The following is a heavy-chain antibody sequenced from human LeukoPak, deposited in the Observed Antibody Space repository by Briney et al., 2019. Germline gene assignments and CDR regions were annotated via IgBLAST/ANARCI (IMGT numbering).Heavy chain of an antibody. CDR3: ARHLDPGIAAAGFDY. CDR2: IYYSGST. J-gene: IGHJ4*02. D-gene: IGHD6-13*01. Sequence: PSETLSLTCTVSGGSISSSSYYWSWIRQPPGKGLEWIGYIYYSGSTNYNPSLKSRVTISVDTSKNQFSLKLSSVTAADTAVYYCARHLDPGIAAAGFDYWGQGTLVTVSS. V-gene: IGHV4-61*05. CDR1: GGSISSSSYY.